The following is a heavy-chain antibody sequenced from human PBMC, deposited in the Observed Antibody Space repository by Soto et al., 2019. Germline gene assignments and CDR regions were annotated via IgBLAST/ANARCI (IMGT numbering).Heavy chain of an antibody. Sequence: QVQLQESGPGLVKPSETLSLTCTVSNGSISGSYWSWVRQAAGKRLEWIGRIHNSGTFNYNPSLKSRVTVSVDTSKNQVSLKLSSVTAADTAVYFCARDNKVSKGYGMDVWGQGTTVTVSS. CDR3: ARDNKVSKGYGMDV. J-gene: IGHJ6*02. CDR2: IHNSGTF. CDR1: NGSISGSY. V-gene: IGHV4-4*07.